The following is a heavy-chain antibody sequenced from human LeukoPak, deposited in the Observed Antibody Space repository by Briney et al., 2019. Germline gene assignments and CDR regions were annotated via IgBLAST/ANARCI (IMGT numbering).Heavy chain of an antibody. D-gene: IGHD2-2*02. CDR2: IWYDGSNK. Sequence: PGGSLRLSCAASGFTFSSYGMHWVRQAPGKGLEWVAVIWYDGSNKYYADSVKGRFTISRDNSKNTLYLQMNSLRAEDTAVYYCARGDHNVPAAIREHYYYGMDVWGQGTTVTVSS. J-gene: IGHJ6*02. V-gene: IGHV3-33*01. CDR3: ARGDHNVPAAIREHYYYGMDV. CDR1: GFTFSSYG.